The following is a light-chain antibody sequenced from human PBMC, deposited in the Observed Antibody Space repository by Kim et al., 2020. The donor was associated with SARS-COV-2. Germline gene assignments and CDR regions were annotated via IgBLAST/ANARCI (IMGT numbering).Light chain of an antibody. CDR2: DDT. CDR1: SSDVGAYNR. CDR3: SSLTSGRTSVV. V-gene: IGLV2-14*03. J-gene: IGLJ2*01. Sequence: QSVLTQPASVSGSPGQTITISCTGTSSDVGAYNRVYWYQQHPGKAPKLMIFDDTNRPSGVSNRFSGSKSDNTASLTISGLQAEDEADYFCSSLTSGRTSVVFGGGTQLTVL.